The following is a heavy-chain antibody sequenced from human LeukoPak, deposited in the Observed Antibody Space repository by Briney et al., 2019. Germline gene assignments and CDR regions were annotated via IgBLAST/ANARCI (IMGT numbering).Heavy chain of an antibody. J-gene: IGHJ6*03. D-gene: IGHD4-17*01. CDR1: GGSFSGYY. CDR2: INHSGST. Sequence: SETLSLTCAVSGGSFSGYYWSWIRQPPGKGLEWIGEINHSGSTNYNPPLKSRVTISVATSKNQFSLKLSSVTAADTAVYYCARAPDYGDYVRVEYYYMDVWGKGTTVTVSS. V-gene: IGHV4-34*01. CDR3: ARAPDYGDYVRVEYYYMDV.